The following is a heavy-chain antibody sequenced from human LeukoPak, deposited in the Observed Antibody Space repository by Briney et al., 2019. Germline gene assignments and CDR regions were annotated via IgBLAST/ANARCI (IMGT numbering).Heavy chain of an antibody. CDR1: GFIFSNAW. CDR2: MNRGGTII. V-gene: IGHV3-74*01. CDR3: ARGVPNSVLDP. Sequence: PGGSLRLSCTASGFIFSNAWMHWVRQVPGKGLVWVSQMNRGGTIIRYADFVRGRFTSSRDNAKNTLYLQMNSLRVEDTAVYYCARGVPNSVLDPWGQGTLVTVSS. D-gene: IGHD3-10*01. J-gene: IGHJ5*02.